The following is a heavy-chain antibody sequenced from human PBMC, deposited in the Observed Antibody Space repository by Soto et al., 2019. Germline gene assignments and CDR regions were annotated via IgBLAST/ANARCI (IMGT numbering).Heavy chain of an antibody. D-gene: IGHD4-17*01. CDR2: ISSSSSTI. Sequence: LSLTCAASGFTFSSYSMNWVRQAPGKGLEWVSYISSSSSTIYYADSVKGRFTISRDNAKNSLYLQMNSLRAEDTAVYYCARAGPLRDFDYWGQGTLVTVSS. CDR1: GFTFSSYS. J-gene: IGHJ4*02. V-gene: IGHV3-48*01. CDR3: ARAGPLRDFDY.